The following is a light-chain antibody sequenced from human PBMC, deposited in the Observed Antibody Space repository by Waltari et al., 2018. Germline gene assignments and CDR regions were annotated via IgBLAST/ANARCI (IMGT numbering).Light chain of an antibody. CDR2: AAS. Sequence: EIVLTQSPATLSLSPGERATLSCRASQSVNNNLVWHQKKARQAPRLLIFAASNRASGIPDRFIAAGSGTDFTLTISGLEPEDVGIYYCQQHSHWPTFGQGTKVEIK. J-gene: IGKJ1*01. V-gene: IGKV3-11*01. CDR3: QQHSHWPT. CDR1: QSVNNN.